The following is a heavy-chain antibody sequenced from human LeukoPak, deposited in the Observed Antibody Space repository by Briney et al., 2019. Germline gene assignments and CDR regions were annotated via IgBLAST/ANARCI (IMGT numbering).Heavy chain of an antibody. J-gene: IGHJ4*02. D-gene: IGHD4-17*01. Sequence: ASVKVSCKTSGYTFTGYYMHWVRQVPGQGLEWMGRINPNSGDTNYAQKFQGRVTMTRDTSISTAYMELSRLRSDDTAVFYCARSPTVNFFDFWGQGTLVTVSS. CDR3: ARSPTVNFFDF. CDR1: GYTFTGYY. V-gene: IGHV1-2*06. CDR2: INPNSGDT.